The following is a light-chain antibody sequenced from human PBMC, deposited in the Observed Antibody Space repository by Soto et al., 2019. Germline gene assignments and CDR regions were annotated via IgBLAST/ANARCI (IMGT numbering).Light chain of an antibody. CDR1: SSDVGGYNY. J-gene: IGLJ2*01. Sequence: QSALTQPPSASGSPGQSVTISCTGTSSDVGGYNYVSWYQQHPGKAPKLMIYEGSKRPSGVPDRFSGSKSGNTASLTVSGLQVEAEDESYYCSCACGSNVVFGGGTKVTVL. V-gene: IGLV2-8*01. CDR3: CSCACGSNVV. CDR2: EGS.